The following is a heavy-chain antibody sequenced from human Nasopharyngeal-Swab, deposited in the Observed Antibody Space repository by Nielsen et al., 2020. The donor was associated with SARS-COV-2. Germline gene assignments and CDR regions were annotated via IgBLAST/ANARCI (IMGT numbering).Heavy chain of an antibody. J-gene: IGHJ4*02. Sequence: WIRQPPGKRLEWVSYISSSGSTIYYADSVKGRFTISRDNAKNLLYLQMNSLRAEDTAVYYCARGSSSFDYWGQGTLVTVSS. D-gene: IGHD6-6*01. CDR3: ARGSSSFDY. CDR2: ISSSGSTI. V-gene: IGHV3-11*04.